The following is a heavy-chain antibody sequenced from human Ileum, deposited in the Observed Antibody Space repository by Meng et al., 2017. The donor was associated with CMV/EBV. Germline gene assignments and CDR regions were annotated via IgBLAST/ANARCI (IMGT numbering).Heavy chain of an antibody. CDR3: AKGGSGSYPTYGMDV. D-gene: IGHD1-26*01. V-gene: IGHV3-21*01. J-gene: IGHJ6*02. CDR1: EFSFSSHN. CDR2: ISTTSTYI. Sequence: GESLKISCVVSEFSFSSHNMNWVRQAPGKGLEWVASISTTSTYIYYADPVKGRFTISRDNARNSLYLQMNSLRAEDTAVYYCAKGGSGSYPTYGMDVWGQGTTVTVSS.